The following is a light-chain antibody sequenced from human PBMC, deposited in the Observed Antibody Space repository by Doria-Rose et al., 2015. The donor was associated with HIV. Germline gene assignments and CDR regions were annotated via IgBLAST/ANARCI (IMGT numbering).Light chain of an antibody. Sequence: TQSPESLGMSLGERATLNCKSNQSLLYTSKNYLAWYQQKPGQPPKLLIYWAFTRQSGVPARFSGSGSGTDFTLTTSSLEAEDVAVYYCQQYYDTPSFGPGTTVDIK. CDR3: QQYYDTPS. CDR2: WAF. CDR1: QSLLYTSKNY. V-gene: IGKV4-1*01. J-gene: IGKJ3*01.